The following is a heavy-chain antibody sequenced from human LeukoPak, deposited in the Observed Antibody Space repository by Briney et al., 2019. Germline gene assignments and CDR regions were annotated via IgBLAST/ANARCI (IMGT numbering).Heavy chain of an antibody. V-gene: IGHV1-18*01. J-gene: IGHJ6*02. CDR3: ARGGSYSSSWPHYYYYGMDV. D-gene: IGHD6-13*01. CDR2: ISAYNGNT. CDR1: GYTFTSYG. Sequence: ASVKVSCKASGYTFTSYGISWVRQAPGQGLEWMGWISAYNGNTNYAQKLQGRVTMTTDTSTSTAYMELRSLRSDDTAVYYCARGGSYSSSWPHYYYYGMDVWGQGTTATVSS.